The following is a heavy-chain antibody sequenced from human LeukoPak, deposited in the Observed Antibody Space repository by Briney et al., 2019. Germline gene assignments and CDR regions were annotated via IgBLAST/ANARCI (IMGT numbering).Heavy chain of an antibody. V-gene: IGHV3-74*01. CDR1: GFTFSNYW. D-gene: IGHD6-19*01. J-gene: IGHJ4*02. CDR2: INSDGSST. CDR3: ARVSVSSGFDY. Sequence: GGSLRLSCAASGFTFSNYWMHWVRKAPGKGLVWVSRINSDGSSTSYADSVKGRFTISRDNAKNTLYLQMNSLRAEDTAVYYCARVSVSSGFDYWGQGILVTVSS.